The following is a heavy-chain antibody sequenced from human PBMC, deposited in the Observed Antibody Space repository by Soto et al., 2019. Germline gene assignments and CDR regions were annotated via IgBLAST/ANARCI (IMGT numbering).Heavy chain of an antibody. CDR1: VFTFSIYA. V-gene: IGHV3-23*01. Sequence: WGSLRITWVSSVFTFSIYAMSWVGQAPGKGLEWVSALSGSGDTTYYADSVRGRFSISRDNSNTTLYLQMSSLRGEDTAVYYCATGTQFFYYCAMDVWGQGTTVTVSS. J-gene: IGHJ6*01. CDR2: LSGSGDTT. CDR3: ATGTQFFYYCAMDV.